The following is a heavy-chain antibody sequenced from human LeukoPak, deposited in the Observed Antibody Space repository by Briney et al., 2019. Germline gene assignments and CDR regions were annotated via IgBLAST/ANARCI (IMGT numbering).Heavy chain of an antibody. CDR3: ATFFWSNYNAFDY. CDR2: IYYTGST. V-gene: IGHV4-59*08. D-gene: IGHD3-10*01. J-gene: IGHJ4*02. CDR1: GGSISSLY. Sequence: SETLSLTCSVSGGSISSLYWSWIRQPPGKGLEWIGYIYYTGSTNYNPSLKSRVTMFVDMSKNQFSLRLSSVTAADTAVYYCATFFWSNYNAFDYWGQGTPVTVSS.